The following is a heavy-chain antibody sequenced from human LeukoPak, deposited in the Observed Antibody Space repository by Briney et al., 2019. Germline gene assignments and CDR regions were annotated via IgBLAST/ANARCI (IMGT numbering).Heavy chain of an antibody. J-gene: IGHJ4*02. CDR2: ISSSSSYI. CDR3: ARDHVTPGLLFDY. Sequence: GGSLRLSCAASGFTFSSYSMNWVRQAPGKGLEWVSSISSSSSYIYYADSVKSRFTISRDNAKNSLYLQMNSLRAEDTAVYYCARDHVTPGLLFDYWGQGNLVTVSS. D-gene: IGHD2-21*01. V-gene: IGHV3-21*01. CDR1: GFTFSSYS.